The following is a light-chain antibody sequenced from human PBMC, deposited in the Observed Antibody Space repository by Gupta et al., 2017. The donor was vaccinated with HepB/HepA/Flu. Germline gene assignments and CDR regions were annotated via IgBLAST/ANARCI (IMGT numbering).Light chain of an antibody. J-gene: IGKJ4*01. V-gene: IGKV3-20*01. Sequence: EIVLMQSPGTLSLSPGESATLSCRASQSVTSNYLSWYQQKPGQAPRLLIYGASSRATGIPDRFSGSGSGTDFSLTISSLEPEDFAMYYCQQYGNMPLTFGGETKVEIK. CDR2: GAS. CDR1: QSVTSNY. CDR3: QQYGNMPLT.